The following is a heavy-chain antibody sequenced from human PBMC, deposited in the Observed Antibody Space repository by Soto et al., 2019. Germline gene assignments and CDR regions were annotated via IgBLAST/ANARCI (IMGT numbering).Heavy chain of an antibody. CDR3: AKARGGVVVPAAHPLGY. J-gene: IGHJ4*02. V-gene: IGHV3-23*01. CDR2: ISGSGGST. Sequence: LRLSCAASGFTFSSYAMSWVRQAPGKGLEWVSAISGSGGSTYYADSVKGRFTISRDNSKNTLYLQMNSLRAEDTAVYYCAKARGGVVVPAAHPLGYWGQGTLVTVSS. D-gene: IGHD2-2*01. CDR1: GFTFSSYA.